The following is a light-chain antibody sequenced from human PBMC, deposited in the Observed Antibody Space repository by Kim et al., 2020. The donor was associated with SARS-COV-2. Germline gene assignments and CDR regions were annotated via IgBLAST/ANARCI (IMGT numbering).Light chain of an antibody. CDR3: KQYGRSSIS. V-gene: IGKV3-20*01. J-gene: IGKJ5*01. CDR2: GAS. Sequence: EIVLTQSPGTLYLSPGERATLSCRASQSVSSYLAWYQQKPGQAPRLLIYGASNRATGISDRFSGSGSGTDFTLIISGLEPEDLAVYYCKQYGRSSISFGQGTRLEIK. CDR1: QSVSSY.